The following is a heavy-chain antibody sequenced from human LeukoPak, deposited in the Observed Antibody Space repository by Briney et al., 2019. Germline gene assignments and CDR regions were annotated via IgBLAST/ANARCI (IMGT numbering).Heavy chain of an antibody. Sequence: GGSLRLSCAASGFTFSSYAMSWVRQAPGKGLEWVSGVSGGGGSTYYADSVKGRLTISRDNSKNTLYLQMNSLRAEDTAVYYCAKDLDIVATITGNWGQGTLVTVSS. D-gene: IGHD5-12*01. V-gene: IGHV3-23*01. CDR1: GFTFSSYA. CDR3: AKDLDIVATITGN. CDR2: VSGGGGST. J-gene: IGHJ4*02.